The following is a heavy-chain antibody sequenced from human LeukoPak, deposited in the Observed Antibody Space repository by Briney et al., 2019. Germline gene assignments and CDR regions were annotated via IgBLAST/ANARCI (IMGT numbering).Heavy chain of an antibody. J-gene: IGHJ6*03. Sequence: PSETLSLTCTVSGGSISSSSYYWGWIRQPPGKGLEWIGSIYYSGSTYYNPSLKSRVTISVDTSKNQFSLKLSSVTAADTAVYYCARLGEGSRKTTVTTPPNMDVWGKGTTVTISS. CDR3: ARLGEGSRKTTVTTPPNMDV. D-gene: IGHD4-17*01. CDR2: IYYSGST. V-gene: IGHV4-39*07. CDR1: GGSISSSSYY.